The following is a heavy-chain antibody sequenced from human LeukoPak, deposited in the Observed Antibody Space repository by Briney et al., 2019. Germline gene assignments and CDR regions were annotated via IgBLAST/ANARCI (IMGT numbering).Heavy chain of an antibody. CDR2: ISYDGSNK. CDR3: AREVLIRPDYYYGMDV. D-gene: IGHD3-16*01. Sequence: GGSLRLSCAASGFTLSSYAMHWVRQAPGKGLEWVAVISYDGSNKYYADSVKGRFTISRDNSKNTLYLQMNSLRAEDTAVYYCAREVLIRPDYYYGMDVWGQGTTVTVSS. J-gene: IGHJ6*02. CDR1: GFTLSSYA. V-gene: IGHV3-30*04.